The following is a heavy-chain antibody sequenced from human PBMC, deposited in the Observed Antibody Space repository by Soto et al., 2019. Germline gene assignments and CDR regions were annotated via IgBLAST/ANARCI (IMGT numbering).Heavy chain of an antibody. CDR3: ARPYSSSSTRFDP. CDR1: GYSFTIDC. CDR2: IYPGDSDT. V-gene: IGHV5-51*01. J-gene: IGHJ5*02. Sequence: PGESLKISCDGSGYSFTIDCIGWVLQMPGKGLEWMGIIYPGDSDTRYSASFQGQVTISADKSISTAYLQWSSLKASDTAMYYCARPYSSSSTRFDPWRQGTLVRVSS. D-gene: IGHD6-6*01.